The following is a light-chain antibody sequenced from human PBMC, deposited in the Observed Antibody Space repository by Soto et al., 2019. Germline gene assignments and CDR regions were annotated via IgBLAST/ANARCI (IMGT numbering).Light chain of an antibody. Sequence: EIVLTQSPGTLSLPPGESATLSCRASQSVGSRYLAWYQQKPGQAPRLLIYGASSRATGISDRFSGSGSGTDFTLTISRLEAEDFAVYYCHQYDLSPLTFGGGTKVDIK. CDR3: HQYDLSPLT. J-gene: IGKJ4*01. V-gene: IGKV3-20*01. CDR2: GAS. CDR1: QSVGSRY.